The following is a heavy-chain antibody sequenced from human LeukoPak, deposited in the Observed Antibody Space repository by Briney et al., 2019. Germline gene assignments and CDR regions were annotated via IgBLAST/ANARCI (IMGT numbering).Heavy chain of an antibody. CDR1: GYTLTELS. CDR3: ATVMIVGGLDP. J-gene: IGHJ5*02. V-gene: IGHV1-24*01. D-gene: IGHD3-22*01. Sequence: ASVKVSCKVSGYTLTELSMHWVRQAPGKGLDWMGGFDPEDGETIYAQKFQGRVTMTEDTSPDTAYVELSSLRSEHTAVYYCATVMIVGGLDPWGQGTLVTVSS. CDR2: FDPEDGET.